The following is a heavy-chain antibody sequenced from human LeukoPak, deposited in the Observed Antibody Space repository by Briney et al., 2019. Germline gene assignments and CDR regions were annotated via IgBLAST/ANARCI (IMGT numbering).Heavy chain of an antibody. J-gene: IGHJ6*03. CDR2: ISAYNGNT. CDR1: GYTYTSYG. Sequence: ASVKVSGKASGYTYTSYGISWVRQAPGQGLEWMGWISAYNGNTNYAQKLQGRVTMTTDTSTSTAYMELRSLRSDDTAVYYCARVGTNTYYYYMDVWGKGTTVTVSS. CDR3: ARVGTNTYYYYMDV. D-gene: IGHD1-1*01. V-gene: IGHV1-18*01.